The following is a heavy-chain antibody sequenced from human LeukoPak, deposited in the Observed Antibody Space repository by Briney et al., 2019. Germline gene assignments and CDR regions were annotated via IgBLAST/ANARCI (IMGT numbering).Heavy chain of an antibody. D-gene: IGHD3-22*01. CDR2: IIPIFGTA. CDR1: GGTFSSYA. Sequence: GSSVKVSCKASGGTFSSYAISWVRQAPGQGLEWMGGIIPIFGTANYAQKFQGRVTITADKSTSTAYMELSSLGSEDTAVYYCAGDRRDYYDSSGYYLPRDAFDIWGQGTLVTVSS. J-gene: IGHJ3*02. V-gene: IGHV1-69*06. CDR3: AGDRRDYYDSSGYYLPRDAFDI.